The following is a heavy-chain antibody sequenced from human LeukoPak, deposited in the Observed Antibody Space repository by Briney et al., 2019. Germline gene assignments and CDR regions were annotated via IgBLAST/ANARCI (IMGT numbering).Heavy chain of an antibody. CDR2: ISGSGGST. J-gene: IGHJ4*02. D-gene: IGHD3-22*01. CDR3: AKDRYYDSSGHDY. V-gene: IGHV3-23*01. CDR1: GFTFSSYG. Sequence: GGTLRLSCAASGFTFSSYGMSWVRQAPGKGLEWVSAISGSGGSTYYADSVKGRLTISRDNSKNTLYLQMNSLRAEDTAVYYCAKDRYYDSSGHDYWGQGTLVTVSS.